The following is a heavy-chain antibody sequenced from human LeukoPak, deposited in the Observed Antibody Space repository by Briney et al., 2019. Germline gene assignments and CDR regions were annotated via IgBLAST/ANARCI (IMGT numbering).Heavy chain of an antibody. J-gene: IGHJ6*03. D-gene: IGHD5-18*01. Sequence: PGGSLRLSCAASGFTLSSYSMNWVRQAPGKGLEWVSSISSSSRYIYYADSVKGRFTISRDNAKNSLCLQMNSLRAEDTAVYYCARGGEYSYSYYYYYYYMDVWGKGTTVTVSS. CDR2: ISSSSRYI. CDR3: ARGGEYSYSYYYYYYYMDV. V-gene: IGHV3-21*01. CDR1: GFTLSSYS.